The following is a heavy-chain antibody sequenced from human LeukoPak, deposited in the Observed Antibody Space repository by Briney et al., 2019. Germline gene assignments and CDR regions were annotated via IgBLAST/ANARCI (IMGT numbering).Heavy chain of an antibody. CDR3: ARDRTQMGDLWTVPWFDP. V-gene: IGHV4-38-2*02. J-gene: IGHJ5*02. D-gene: IGHD3-16*01. CDR2: IDHSGST. Sequence: PSETLSLTCTVSGYSISSGYYWGWIRQPPGKGLEWTGSIDHSGSTNYNPSLKSRVTISVDTSKNQFSLKLSSVTAADTAVYYCARDRTQMGDLWTVPWFDPWGQGTLVTVSS. CDR1: GYSISSGYY.